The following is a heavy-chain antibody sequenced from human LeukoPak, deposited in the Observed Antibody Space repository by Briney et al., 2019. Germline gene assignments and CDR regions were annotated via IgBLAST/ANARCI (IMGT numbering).Heavy chain of an antibody. J-gene: IGHJ4*02. CDR3: ARDKGVVPAAAMFYLDY. V-gene: IGHV1-46*01. Sequence: ASVKVSCKASGYSFTSYYIHWVRQAPGQGLEWMGIINPRGGSRSYPQNFQGRVTMTRDTSTSTVHMELSSPRSDDTAVYYCARDKGVVPAAAMFYLDYWAREPWSPSPQ. CDR1: GYSFTSYY. D-gene: IGHD2-2*01. CDR2: INPRGGSR.